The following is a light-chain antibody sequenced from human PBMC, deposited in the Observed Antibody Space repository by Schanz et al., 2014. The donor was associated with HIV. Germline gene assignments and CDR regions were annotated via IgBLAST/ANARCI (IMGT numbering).Light chain of an antibody. J-gene: IGLJ3*02. Sequence: QSVLTQPPSASGTPGQRVTISCSGSSSNNGRNSVNRHQQLPGTAPKLLMSRNNQRPSGVPDRFSGSKSGNTASLTISGLQADDEADYYCCSFGGTSPFGGGTKLTVL. CDR2: RNN. CDR3: CSFGGTSP. CDR1: SSNNGRNS. V-gene: IGLV1-44*01.